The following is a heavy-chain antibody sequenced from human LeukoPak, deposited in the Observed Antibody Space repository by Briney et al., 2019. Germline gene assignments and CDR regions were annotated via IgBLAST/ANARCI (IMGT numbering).Heavy chain of an antibody. J-gene: IGHJ4*02. Sequence: ASVKVSCKASGGTFSTSSISWVRQAPGQGLEWMGDIVPIFGRTNYAQNFQGRVSITADRSTSTAYMELNSLRFEDTAVYYCARQYSGSPDWGQGSLVTDSS. D-gene: IGHD1-26*01. CDR1: GGTFSTSS. CDR2: IVPIFGRT. CDR3: ARQYSGSPD. V-gene: IGHV1-69*06.